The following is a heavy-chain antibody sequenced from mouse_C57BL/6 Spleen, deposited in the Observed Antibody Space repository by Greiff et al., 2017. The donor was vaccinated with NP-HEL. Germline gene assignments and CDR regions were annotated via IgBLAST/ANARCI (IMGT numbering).Heavy chain of an antibody. D-gene: IGHD2-4*01. CDR1: GFTFSSYA. Sequence: VQLVESGEGLVKPGGSLKLSCAASGFTFSSYAMSWVRQTPEKRLEWVAYISSGGDYIYYADTVKGRFTISRDNARNTLYLQMSSLKSEDTAMYYCTRDTFYDYDTYAMDYWGQGTSVTVSS. CDR3: TRDTFYDYDTYAMDY. J-gene: IGHJ4*01. V-gene: IGHV5-9-1*02. CDR2: ISSGGDYI.